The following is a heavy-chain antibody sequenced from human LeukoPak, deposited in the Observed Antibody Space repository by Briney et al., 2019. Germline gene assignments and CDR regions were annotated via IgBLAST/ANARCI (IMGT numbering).Heavy chain of an antibody. V-gene: IGHV4-34*01. J-gene: IGHJ6*03. D-gene: IGHD2-8*01. CDR1: GGSFSGYY. CDR3: ARGSRLTKPYYYYYYMDV. Sequence: SETLSLTCAVYGGSFSGYYWSWIRQPPGKALEWIGEINHSGSTNYNPSLKSRVTISVDTSKNQFSLKLSSVTAADTAVYYCARGSRLTKPYYYYYYMDVWGKGTTVTVSS. CDR2: INHSGST.